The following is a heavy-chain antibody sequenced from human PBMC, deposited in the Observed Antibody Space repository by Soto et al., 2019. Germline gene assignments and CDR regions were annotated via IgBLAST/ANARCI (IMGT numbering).Heavy chain of an antibody. D-gene: IGHD5-18*01. V-gene: IGHV1-69*13. CDR2: ITPRFSTT. CDR1: RDTFTNYA. CDR3: ARVDFLDTKMLIAWFEP. Sequence: YSVKVSCKASRDTFTNYAITWVRQAPGQGLEWMGGITPRFSTTTYAQKFQGRVTFTADESSNTAYMQLSSLRSADTAFYYCARVDFLDTKMLIAWFEPWREGRLATV. J-gene: IGHJ5*02.